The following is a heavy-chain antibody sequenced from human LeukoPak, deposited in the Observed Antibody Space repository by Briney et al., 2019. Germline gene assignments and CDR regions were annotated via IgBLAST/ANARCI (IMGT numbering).Heavy chain of an antibody. D-gene: IGHD6-13*01. V-gene: IGHV1-46*01. CDR1: GYTFTSYY. CDR3: ARDPPYRAAARGVVTGGY. J-gene: IGHJ4*02. Sequence: GASVKVSCKASGYTFTSYYMHWVRQAPGQGLEWMGIINPSGGSTSYAQKFQGRVTMTRDTSTSTVYMELSSLRSEDTAVYYCARDPPYRAAARGVVTGGYWGQGTLVTVSS. CDR2: INPSGGST.